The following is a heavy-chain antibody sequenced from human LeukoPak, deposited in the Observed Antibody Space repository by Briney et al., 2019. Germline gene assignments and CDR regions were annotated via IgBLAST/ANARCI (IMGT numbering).Heavy chain of an antibody. CDR1: GGSISSYY. D-gene: IGHD3-22*01. J-gene: IGHJ3*02. CDR2: IYYSGST. Sequence: SETLSLTCTVSGGSISSYYWSWIRQPPGKGLEWIGYIYYSGSTNYNPSLKSRVTISVDTSKNQFSLKLSSVTAADTAVYYCARDSSGYYYVGEIDAFDIWGQGTMVTVSS. CDR3: ARDSSGYYYVGEIDAFDI. V-gene: IGHV4-59*01.